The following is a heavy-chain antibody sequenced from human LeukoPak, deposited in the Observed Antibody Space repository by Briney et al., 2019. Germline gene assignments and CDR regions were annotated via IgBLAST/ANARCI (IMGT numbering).Heavy chain of an antibody. CDR1: GGSISSGSNY. D-gene: IGHD3-16*01. J-gene: IGHJ4*02. V-gene: IGHV4-61*02. CDR2: IYTSGST. CDR3: AREGSYTV. Sequence: PSETLSLTCTVSGGSISSGSNYWSWIRQPAGKGLEWIGRIYTSGSTNYNPSLKSRVTISVDTSKNQFSLKLSSVTAADTAVYYCAREGSYTVWGQGTLVTVSS.